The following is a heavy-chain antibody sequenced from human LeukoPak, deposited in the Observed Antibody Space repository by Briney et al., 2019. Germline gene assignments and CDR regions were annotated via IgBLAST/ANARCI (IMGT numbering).Heavy chain of an antibody. Sequence: GASVKVSCKASGYTFTSYGISWVRQAPGQGLEWMGWISAYNGNTNYAQKLQGRVTMTTDTSTSTAYMELSRLRSDDTAVYYCARGTYYYDSSGYYDYWGQGTLVTVSS. D-gene: IGHD3-22*01. CDR3: ARGTYYYDSSGYYDY. V-gene: IGHV1-18*01. CDR2: ISAYNGNT. J-gene: IGHJ4*02. CDR1: GYTFTSYG.